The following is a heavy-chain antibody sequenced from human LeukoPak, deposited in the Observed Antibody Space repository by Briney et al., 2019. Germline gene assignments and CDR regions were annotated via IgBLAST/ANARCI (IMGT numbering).Heavy chain of an antibody. Sequence: SETLSLTCAVYGGSFSGYYWSWIRQPPGKGLEWIGYIYYSGSTNYNPSLKSRVTISVDTSKNQFSLKLSSVTAADTAVYYCARTTVAALGYFDYWGQGTLVTVSS. CDR1: GGSFSGYY. V-gene: IGHV4-59*08. D-gene: IGHD6-19*01. J-gene: IGHJ4*02. CDR2: IYYSGST. CDR3: ARTTVAALGYFDY.